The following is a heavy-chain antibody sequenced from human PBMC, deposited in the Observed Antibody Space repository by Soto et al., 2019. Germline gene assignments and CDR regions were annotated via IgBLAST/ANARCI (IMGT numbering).Heavy chain of an antibody. J-gene: IGHJ5*02. Sequence: LRLSCAASGFTFSTSGMHWVRQAPGKGLEWVAVIWYDGSNTYYADSVKGRFTISRDNTKNMLYLQMNSLRDEDTAIYYCARDKVTIFGKSGFDPWGQGTLVTVSS. CDR1: GFTFSTSG. CDR3: ARDKVTIFGKSGFDP. D-gene: IGHD3-3*01. CDR2: IWYDGSNT. V-gene: IGHV3-33*01.